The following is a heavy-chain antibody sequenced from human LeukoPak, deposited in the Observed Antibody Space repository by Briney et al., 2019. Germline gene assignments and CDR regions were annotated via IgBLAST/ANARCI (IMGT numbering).Heavy chain of an antibody. D-gene: IGHD3-22*01. CDR1: GGSISSYY. J-gene: IGHJ4*02. CDR3: ARMYYYDSSGYYPPYFDY. V-gene: IGHV4-59*01. CDR2: IYYSGST. Sequence: SETLSLTCTVSGGSISSYYWSWIRQPPGKGLEWIGYIYYSGSTNYNPSLKSRVTISVDTSKNQFSLKLSSVTAADTAVYYCARMYYYDSSGYYPPYFDYWGPGTLVTVSS.